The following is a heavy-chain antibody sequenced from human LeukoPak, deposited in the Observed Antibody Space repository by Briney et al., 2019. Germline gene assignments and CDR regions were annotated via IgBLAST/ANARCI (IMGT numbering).Heavy chain of an antibody. J-gene: IGHJ4*02. D-gene: IGHD6-6*01. CDR2: IYTSGST. Sequence: SETLSLTCTVSGGSISSYYWSWIRQPAGKGLEWIGRIYTSGSTNYNPSLKSRVTMSVDTSKNQFSLKLSSVTAADTAVYYCAGIGSSSGLDYFDYWGQGTLVTVSS. V-gene: IGHV4-4*07. CDR3: AGIGSSSGLDYFDY. CDR1: GGSISSYY.